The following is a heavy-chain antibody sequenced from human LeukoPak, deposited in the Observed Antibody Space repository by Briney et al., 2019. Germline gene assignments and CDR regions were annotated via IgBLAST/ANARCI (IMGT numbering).Heavy chain of an antibody. D-gene: IGHD1-26*01. Sequence: GGSLRLSCAASGFTVSSYAMHWVRQPIGKGLEWVSALGIAGDTFYPGSVKGRFTISRENAKNSLYLQMNSLRAEDTAMYYCARQKQSHGNFDYWGQGILVTVSS. CDR3: ARQKQSHGNFDY. V-gene: IGHV3-13*01. J-gene: IGHJ4*02. CDR2: LGIAGDT. CDR1: GFTVSSYA.